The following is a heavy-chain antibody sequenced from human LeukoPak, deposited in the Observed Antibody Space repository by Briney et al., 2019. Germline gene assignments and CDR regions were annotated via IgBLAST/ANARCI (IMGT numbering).Heavy chain of an antibody. CDR3: AKDRGRRWLQFFDAFDI. CDR2: ISGGGGST. CDR1: GFTFDDYA. J-gene: IGHJ3*02. Sequence: GGSLRLSCAASGFTFDDYAMHWVRQAPGEGLEWVSLISGGGGSTYYADSVKGRFTISRDNSKNSLYLQMNSLRTEDTALYYCAKDRGRRWLQFFDAFDIWGQGTMVTVSS. V-gene: IGHV3-43*02. D-gene: IGHD5-24*01.